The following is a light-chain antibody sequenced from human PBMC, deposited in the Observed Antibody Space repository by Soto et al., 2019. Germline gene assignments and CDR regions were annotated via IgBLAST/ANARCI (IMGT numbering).Light chain of an antibody. CDR1: SGDVGGYNY. V-gene: IGLV2-11*01. Sequence: QSALTQPRSVSGSPGQSVTISCTGTSGDVGGYNYVSWYQQHPGKAPKLMIYDVSKRPSGVPDRFSGSKSGNTASLTISGLQAEDEADYYCCSYAGSSSYVFGTGTKVTVL. J-gene: IGLJ1*01. CDR3: CSYAGSSSYV. CDR2: DVS.